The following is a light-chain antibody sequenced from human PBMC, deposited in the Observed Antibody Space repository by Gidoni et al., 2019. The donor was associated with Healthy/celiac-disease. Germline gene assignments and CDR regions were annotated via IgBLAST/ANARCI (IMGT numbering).Light chain of an antibody. CDR1: QSISSN. CDR3: QQYGNWPPWT. J-gene: IGKJ1*01. CDR2: GAS. Sequence: EIVMTQSPATLSVSPGERATLSCRASQSISSNLAWYQQKPGQAPRLLIYGASTRATGIPARFSCSGSGTEFTLTISSLQSEDFAVYYCQQYGNWPPWTFGQGTKVEIK. V-gene: IGKV3-15*01.